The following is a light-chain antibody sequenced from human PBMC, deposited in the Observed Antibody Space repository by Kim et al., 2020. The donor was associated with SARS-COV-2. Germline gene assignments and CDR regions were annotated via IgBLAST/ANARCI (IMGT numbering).Light chain of an antibody. CDR1: SLRRYY. J-gene: IGLJ1*01. CDR2: GKN. V-gene: IGLV3-19*01. Sequence: SYELTQDPAVSVALGQTVRITCQGDSLRRYYASWYQQKPGQAPVLVIYGKNNRPSGIPDRFSGSSSGNTASLTITGAQAEDEADYYCNSRDSSGNHPDVFGTGTKVTVL. CDR3: NSRDSSGNHPDV.